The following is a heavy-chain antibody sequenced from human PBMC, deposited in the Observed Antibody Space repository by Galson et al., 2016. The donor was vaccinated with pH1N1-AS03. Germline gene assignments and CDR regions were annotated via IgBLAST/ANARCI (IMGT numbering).Heavy chain of an antibody. CDR3: ARDSGGYYDHTFDA. CDR1: GGTFNSYA. Sequence: SVKVSCKASGGTFNSYAISWVRQAPGQGLEWMGGIIPIFGTVNFAQRFQGRLTITADESTSTAYMDLSSLRSDDTAVYYCARDSGGYYDHTFDAWGQGTKVIVSS. CDR2: IIPIFGTV. D-gene: IGHD3-10*01. V-gene: IGHV1-69*13. J-gene: IGHJ3*01.